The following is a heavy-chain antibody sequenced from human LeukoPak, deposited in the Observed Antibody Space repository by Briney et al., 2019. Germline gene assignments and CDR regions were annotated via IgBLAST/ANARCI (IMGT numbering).Heavy chain of an antibody. J-gene: IGHJ4*02. CDR3: AKDRTTMTNYFDY. V-gene: IGHV3-23*01. D-gene: IGHD3-22*01. Sequence: PGGSLRLSCAASGFTFSSYAMSWVRQAPGKGLEWVSAISGSGGNTYYADSVKGRFTISRDDSKNTLYLQMNSLRAEDTAVYYCAKDRTTMTNYFDYWGQGTLVTVSS. CDR2: ISGSGGNT. CDR1: GFTFSSYA.